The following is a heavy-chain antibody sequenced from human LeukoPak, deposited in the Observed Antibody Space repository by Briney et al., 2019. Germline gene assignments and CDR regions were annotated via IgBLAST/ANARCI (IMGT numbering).Heavy chain of an antibody. CDR3: ARTKAPNYYYYYMDV. J-gene: IGHJ6*03. CDR2: IYQRGST. Sequence: PSGTLSLTCAVSGGSISSSNWWSWVRQPPGKGLEWIGEIYQRGSTNYNPSLKSRVTISVDKSKNQFSLKLSSVTAADTAVYYCARTKAPNYYYYYMDVWGKGTTVTVSS. CDR1: GGSISSSNW. V-gene: IGHV4-4*02.